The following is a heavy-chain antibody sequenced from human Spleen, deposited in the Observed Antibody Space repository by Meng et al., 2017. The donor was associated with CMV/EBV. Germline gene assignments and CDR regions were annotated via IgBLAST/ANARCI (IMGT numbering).Heavy chain of an antibody. J-gene: IGHJ4*02. CDR1: FGQCA. CDR2: VSHDGSQI. CDR3: ARDGEDRVGLPVALSHLDF. V-gene: IGHV3-30-3*01. D-gene: IGHD2-2*01. Sequence: FGQCAMHWVRQDPGKGLESVAVVSHDGSQIYYADSMKGRLTILRGNSKNTLHIQMSSLRVEDTAVYYCARDGEDRVGLPVALSHLDFWGRGTLVTVSS.